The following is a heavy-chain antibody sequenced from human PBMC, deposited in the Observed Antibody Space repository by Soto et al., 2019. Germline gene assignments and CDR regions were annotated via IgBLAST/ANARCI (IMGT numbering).Heavy chain of an antibody. J-gene: IGHJ4*02. V-gene: IGHV3-23*01. Sequence: GGSLGLSCAASGFAFSCYAMSWVRQAQGKGLEWVSAISGSGVSTYYADSVKGRFTISRDNSKNTLYLQMNSLRAEDTAVYYCAKSPGMYYYDSSGYYHYDYWGQGTLVTRLL. D-gene: IGHD3-22*01. CDR1: GFAFSCYA. CDR3: AKSPGMYYYDSSGYYHYDY. CDR2: ISGSGVST.